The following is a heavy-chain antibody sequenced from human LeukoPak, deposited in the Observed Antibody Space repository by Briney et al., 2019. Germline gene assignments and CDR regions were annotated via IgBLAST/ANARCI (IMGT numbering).Heavy chain of an antibody. V-gene: IGHV1-2*02. CDR2: INPNSGGT. J-gene: IGHJ1*01. D-gene: IGHD2-21*02. Sequence: GASVKVSCKASGYTFTGYYMHWVRQAPGQGLEWMGWINPNSGGTNFAQKFQGRVTLTRDTSINTAYMELSSLRSDDTAVYYCARAKLDDWGGVCDQYFQHWGQGTLVTVSS. CDR3: ARAKLDDWGGVCDQYFQH. CDR1: GYTFTGYY.